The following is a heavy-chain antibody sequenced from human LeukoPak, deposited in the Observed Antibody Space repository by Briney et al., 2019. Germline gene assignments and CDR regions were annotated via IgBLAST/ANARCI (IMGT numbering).Heavy chain of an antibody. V-gene: IGHV1-2*06. CDR2: INPNSGGT. CDR3: ARDLRGVYPPYSGYDLNY. J-gene: IGHJ4*02. D-gene: IGHD5-12*01. CDR1: GYTLTGYY. Sequence: GASVKVSCKASGYTLTGYYMHWVRQAPGQGLEWMGRINPNSGGTNYAQKFQGRVTMTRDTSISTAYMELSRLRSDDTAVYYCARDLRGVYPPYSGYDLNYWGQGTLVTVSS.